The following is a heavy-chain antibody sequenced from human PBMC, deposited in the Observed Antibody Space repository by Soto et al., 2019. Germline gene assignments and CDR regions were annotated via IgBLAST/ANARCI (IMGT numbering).Heavy chain of an antibody. D-gene: IGHD6-6*01. V-gene: IGHV4-31*03. CDR2: NYYSGIT. J-gene: IGHJ4*02. CDR3: GRGLDGRWLVIDS. CDR1: GGSISSGGYY. Sequence: SETLSLTCTVSGGSISSGGYYWTWIRQHPGKGLEWIGYNYYSGITYYNPSLKSRVTISLDTSKNQFSLKLSSVTAADTAVYYCGRGLDGRWLVIDSWGQGTLVTVSS.